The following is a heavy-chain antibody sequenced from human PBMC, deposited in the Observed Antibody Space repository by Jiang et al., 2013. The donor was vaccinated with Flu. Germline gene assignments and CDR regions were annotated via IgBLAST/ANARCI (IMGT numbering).Heavy chain of an antibody. D-gene: IGHD3-10*01. CDR3: ARQLLWFGELGAFDY. V-gene: IGHV4-39*01. Sequence: GSTYYNPSLKSRVTISVDTSKNQFSLKLSSVTAADTAVYYCARQLLWFGELGAFDYWGQGTLVTVSS. J-gene: IGHJ4*02. CDR2: GST.